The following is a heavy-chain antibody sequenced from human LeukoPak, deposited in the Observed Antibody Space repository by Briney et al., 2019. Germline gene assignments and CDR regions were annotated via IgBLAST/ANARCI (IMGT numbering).Heavy chain of an antibody. D-gene: IGHD1-7*01. Sequence: PGGSLRLSCAASGSTFSSYGMHWVRQAPGKGLEWVAFIRYDGSNKYYADSVKGRFTISRDNSKNTLYLQMNSLRAEDTAVYYCARDPDWNYVRAFDFWGQGTMVIVSS. V-gene: IGHV3-30*02. CDR1: GSTFSSYG. CDR3: ARDPDWNYVRAFDF. J-gene: IGHJ3*01. CDR2: IRYDGSNK.